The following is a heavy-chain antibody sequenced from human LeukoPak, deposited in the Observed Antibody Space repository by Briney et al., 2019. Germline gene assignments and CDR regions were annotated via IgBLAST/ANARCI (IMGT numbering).Heavy chain of an antibody. J-gene: IGHJ6*03. V-gene: IGHV4-39*07. CDR1: GGSISSSSYY. D-gene: IGHD3-3*01. Sequence: SETLSLTCTVSGGSISSSSYYWGWIRQPPGKGLEWIGSIYYSGGTYYNPSLKSRVTISVDTSKNQFSLKLSSVTAADTAVYYCARIVSEWLSRAYYYYYMDVWGKGTTVTVSS. CDR2: IYYSGGT. CDR3: ARIVSEWLSRAYYYYYMDV.